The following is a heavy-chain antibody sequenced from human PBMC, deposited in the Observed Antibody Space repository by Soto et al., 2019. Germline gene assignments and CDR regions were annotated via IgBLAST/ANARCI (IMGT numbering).Heavy chain of an antibody. CDR1: GGTFNSYA. V-gene: IGHV1-69*13. CDR2: IIPIFGTA. CDR3: ARAGPGITIFGVVPDPNSYYYYGMDV. Sequence: SVKVSCKASGGTFNSYAISWVRQAPGQGLEWMGGIIPIFGTANYAQKFQGRVTITADESTSTAYMGLSSLRSEDTAVYYCARAGPGITIFGVVPDPNSYYYYGMDVWGQGTTVTVSS. J-gene: IGHJ6*02. D-gene: IGHD3-3*01.